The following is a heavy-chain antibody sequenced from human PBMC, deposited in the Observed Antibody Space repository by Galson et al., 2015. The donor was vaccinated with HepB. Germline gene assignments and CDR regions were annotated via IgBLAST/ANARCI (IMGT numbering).Heavy chain of an antibody. CDR2: VYYNGNT. D-gene: IGHD2-8*01. CDR3: ARDNTNADGMLATVPSLWWN. J-gene: IGHJ4*02. Sequence: SETLSLTCTVSSGSIDRSTFYWGWLRQAPGRGLEWIASVYYNGNTYYNPSLESRVTISVDTSKNQFSLRLRTMTAADTAVYYCARDNTNADGMLATVPSLWWNWGQGIRVTVSS. CDR1: SGSIDRSTFY. V-gene: IGHV4-39*07.